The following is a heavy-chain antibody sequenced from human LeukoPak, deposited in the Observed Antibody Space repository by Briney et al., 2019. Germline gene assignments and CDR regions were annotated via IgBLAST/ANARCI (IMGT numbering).Heavy chain of an antibody. CDR2: IWSDGNNK. Sequence: GRSLRLSWAASGFTLSRYGMHWVRQAPGKGLEWVADIWSDGNNKYYADSVKGRFTISRDNSKNTLYLQMNSLRAEDTAVYYCAKHGPVPGVGYFAFDYWGQGTLVAVSS. V-gene: IGHV3-33*06. CDR3: AKHGPVPGVGYFAFDY. CDR1: GFTLSRYG. J-gene: IGHJ4*02. D-gene: IGHD1-26*01.